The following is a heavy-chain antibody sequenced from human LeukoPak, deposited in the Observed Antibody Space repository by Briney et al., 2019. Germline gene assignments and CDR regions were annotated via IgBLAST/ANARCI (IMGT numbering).Heavy chain of an antibody. CDR2: IYYSGST. J-gene: IGHJ4*02. CDR1: GGSISSYY. Sequence: NPSETLSLTCTVSGGSISSYYWSWIRQPPGKGLEWIGYIYYSGSTNYNPSLKSRVTISVDTSKNQFSLKLSSVTAADTAVYYCARIGTGLDYWGQGTLVTVSS. D-gene: IGHD1-1*01. CDR3: ARIGTGLDY. V-gene: IGHV4-59*08.